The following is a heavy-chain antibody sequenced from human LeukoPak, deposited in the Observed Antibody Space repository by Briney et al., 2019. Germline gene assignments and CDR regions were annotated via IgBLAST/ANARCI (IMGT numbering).Heavy chain of an antibody. CDR3: AKDLFRYSGPFY. CDR1: GFTFSSYA. CDR2: ISGSGGST. J-gene: IGHJ4*02. D-gene: IGHD2-15*01. V-gene: IGHV3-23*01. Sequence: PGGSLRLSCAASGFTFSSYAMSWVRQAPGKGLEWVSAISGSGGSTYYADSVMGRFTISRDNSKNTLYLQMNSLRAEDTAVYYCAKDLFRYSGPFYWGQGTLVTVSS.